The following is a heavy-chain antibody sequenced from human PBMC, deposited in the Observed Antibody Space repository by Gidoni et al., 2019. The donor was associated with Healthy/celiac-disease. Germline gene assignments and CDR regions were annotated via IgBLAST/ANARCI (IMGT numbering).Heavy chain of an antibody. Sequence: QVRLQESGPGLVKPSQTLSLTCTVPCCSISSGGYYWSWIRQHPGKGLEWIGYIYYSGSTYYNPSLKSRVTISVDTSKNQFSLKLSSVTAADTAVYYCAREEAYYDSSGYVGYWGQGTLVTVSA. CDR1: CCSISSGGYY. V-gene: IGHV4-31*03. D-gene: IGHD3-22*01. CDR3: AREEAYYDSSGYVGY. CDR2: IYYSGST. J-gene: IGHJ4*02.